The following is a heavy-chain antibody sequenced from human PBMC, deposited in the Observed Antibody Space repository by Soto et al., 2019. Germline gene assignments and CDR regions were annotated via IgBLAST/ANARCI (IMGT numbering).Heavy chain of an antibody. Sequence: SETLSLTCAVYGGSFSGYYWSWIRQPPGKGLEWIGEINHSGSTNYNPSLKSRVTISVDTSKNQFSLKLSSVTAADTAVYYCARGPVAGIWGQGTMVTVSS. V-gene: IGHV4-34*01. D-gene: IGHD6-19*01. CDR1: GGSFSGYY. CDR3: ARGPVAGI. CDR2: INHSGST. J-gene: IGHJ3*02.